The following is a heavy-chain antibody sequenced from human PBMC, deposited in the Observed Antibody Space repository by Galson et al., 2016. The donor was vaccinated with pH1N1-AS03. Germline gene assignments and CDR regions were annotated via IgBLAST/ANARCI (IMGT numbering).Heavy chain of an antibody. Sequence: SLRLSCAASGFTFSGFWMHWVRQAPGKGLEWVSSISSRSSDIYYADSVKGRFTISRGNSKNTLYLRMNTLRAEDTAVDYCAKGGDGSSLSCRSPSGLMDVWGKGTTVTVSA. J-gene: IGHJ6*04. D-gene: IGHD2-2*01. CDR3: AKGGDGSSLSCRSPSGLMDV. CDR1: GFTFSGFW. V-gene: IGHV3-21*04. CDR2: ISSRSSDI.